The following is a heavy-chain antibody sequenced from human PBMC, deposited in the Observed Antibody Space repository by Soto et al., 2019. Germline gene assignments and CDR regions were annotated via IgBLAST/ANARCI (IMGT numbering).Heavy chain of an antibody. J-gene: IGHJ4*02. CDR1: GFTFSTYE. Sequence: EVQLVESGGGLVQPGGSLRLSCSASGFTFSTYEMNWVRQAPGKGLEWVSYISSSGKTIYYADSAKGRFTISRDNAKNSLYLQMNSLRAEATAVYYCARDPSTHRGYDLGLDYWGQGTLVTVSS. D-gene: IGHD5-12*01. CDR2: ISSSGKTI. V-gene: IGHV3-48*03. CDR3: ARDPSTHRGYDLGLDY.